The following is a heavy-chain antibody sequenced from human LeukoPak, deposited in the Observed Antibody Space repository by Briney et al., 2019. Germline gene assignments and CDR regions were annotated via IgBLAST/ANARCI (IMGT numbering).Heavy chain of an antibody. CDR3: ARTPPSLYYDFSSGLDY. V-gene: IGHV5-51*01. D-gene: IGHD3-3*01. CDR1: GYSFTSYW. CDR2: IYPGDSDT. J-gene: IGHJ4*02. Sequence: GESLKISCKGSGYSFTSYWIGWVRQMPGKGLEWMGIIYPGDSDTRYSPSFQGQVTISADKSISTAYLQWSSLKASDTAMYYCARTPPSLYYDFSSGLDYWGQGTLVTVSS.